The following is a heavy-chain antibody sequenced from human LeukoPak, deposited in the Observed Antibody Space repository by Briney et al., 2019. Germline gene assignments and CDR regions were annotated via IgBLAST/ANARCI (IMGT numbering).Heavy chain of an antibody. D-gene: IGHD6-13*01. J-gene: IGHJ3*02. V-gene: IGHV3-21*01. Sequence: TGGSLRLSCAASGFTFFTHWMNWVRQAPGKGLEWVSYISSSSTYIFYADSVKGRFTISRDNAKNSLYLQMNSLRAEDTAVYYCAREFDMGIAPGGSDIWGQGTMVTVSS. CDR2: ISSSSTYI. CDR1: GFTFFTHW. CDR3: AREFDMGIAPGGSDI.